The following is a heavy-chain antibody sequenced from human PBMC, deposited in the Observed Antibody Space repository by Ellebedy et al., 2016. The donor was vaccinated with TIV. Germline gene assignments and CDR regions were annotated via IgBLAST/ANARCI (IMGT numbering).Heavy chain of an antibody. CDR2: FDPEDGET. CDR1: GYTLTELS. V-gene: IGHV1-24*01. Sequence: ASVKVSCXVSGYTLTELSMHWVRQAPGKGLEWMGGFDPEDGETIYAQKFQGRVTMTEDTSTDTAYMELSSLRSEDTAVYYCATGVPPRLNSGSYRFVRYYYMDVWGKGTTVTVSS. CDR3: ATGVPPRLNSGSYRFVRYYYMDV. D-gene: IGHD1-26*01. J-gene: IGHJ6*03.